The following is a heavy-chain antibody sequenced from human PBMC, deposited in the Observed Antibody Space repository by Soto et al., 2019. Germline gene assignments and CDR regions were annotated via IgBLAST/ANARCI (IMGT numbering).Heavy chain of an antibody. V-gene: IGHV3-30-3*01. CDR3: AKGPSGSYYIHPQYFDS. D-gene: IGHD3-10*01. CDR1: GFTFSSYA. CDR2: ISYDGSNK. J-gene: IGHJ4*02. Sequence: VVSLRLSCAASGFTFSSYAMHWVRQAPGKGLEWVAVISYDGSNKYYADSVKGRLTISRDNSKNTLYLQMNSLRAEDTAVYYCAKGPSGSYYIHPQYFDSWGQGTLVTVSS.